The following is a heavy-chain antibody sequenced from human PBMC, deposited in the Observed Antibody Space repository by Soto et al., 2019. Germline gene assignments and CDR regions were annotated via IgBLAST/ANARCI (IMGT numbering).Heavy chain of an antibody. Sequence: SETLSLTFTVSGGSISSVGYYWNWIRQHPGKGLELIGHIYYSGTTDYNPSLKRRISMSVDTSKNQFSLKLSSVTAADTAVYYCASASHSSVMFTFGGVGTRFDXWGRGTLVTVSX. V-gene: IGHV4-31*03. CDR1: GGSISSVGYY. J-gene: IGHJ5*02. D-gene: IGHD3-16*01. CDR3: ASASHSSVMFTFGGVGTRFDX. CDR2: IYYSGTT.